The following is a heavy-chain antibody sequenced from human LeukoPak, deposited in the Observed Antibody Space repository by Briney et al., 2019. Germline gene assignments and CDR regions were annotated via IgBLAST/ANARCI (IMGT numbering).Heavy chain of an antibody. D-gene: IGHD5-24*01. J-gene: IGHJ4*02. Sequence: PGGSLRLSFAASGFTFDDYAMHWVRQGPGKGLEWVSLISAEGGGTYYIDSVERRFTVSRDKNKNSLYLQMNSLRTEDTALYSCAKDIEMATITRPFDYWGQGALVTVSS. CDR2: ISAEGGGT. CDR1: GFTFDDYA. V-gene: IGHV3-43*02. CDR3: AKDIEMATITRPFDY.